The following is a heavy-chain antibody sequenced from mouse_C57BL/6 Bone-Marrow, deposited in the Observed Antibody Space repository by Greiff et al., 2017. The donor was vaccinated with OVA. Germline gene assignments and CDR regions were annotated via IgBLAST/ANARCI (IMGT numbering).Heavy chain of an antibody. CDR2: INPGSGGT. Sequence: QVQLQQSGAELVRPGTSVKVSCKASGYAFTNYLIEWVKQRPGQGLEWIGVINPGSGGTNYNEKFMGKATLTADKSSSTAYMQLSSLTSEDSAVYFCARYYGSSTGAMDYWGQGASVTVSS. J-gene: IGHJ4*01. CDR3: ARYYGSSTGAMDY. CDR1: GYAFTNYL. D-gene: IGHD1-1*01. V-gene: IGHV1-54*01.